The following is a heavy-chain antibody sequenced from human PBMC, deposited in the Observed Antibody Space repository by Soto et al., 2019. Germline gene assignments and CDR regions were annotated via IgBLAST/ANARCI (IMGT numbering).Heavy chain of an antibody. CDR3: ARFSSGWYFGVDY. CDR1: GGSISSSSYY. D-gene: IGHD6-19*01. CDR2: IYYSGST. J-gene: IGHJ4*02. V-gene: IGHV4-39*01. Sequence: QLQLQESGPGLVKPSETLSLTCTVSGGSISSSSYYWGWIRQPPGKGLEWIGSIYYSGSTYYNPSLKSRVTISVDTSKNQFSLKLSSVTAADTAVYYCARFSSGWYFGVDYWGQGTLVTVSS.